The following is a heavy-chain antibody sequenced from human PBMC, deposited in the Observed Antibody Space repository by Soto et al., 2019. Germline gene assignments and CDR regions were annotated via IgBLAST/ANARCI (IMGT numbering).Heavy chain of an antibody. CDR2: VSSSGGST. Sequence: EVQLLESGGGLVQPGGSLRLSCAASGFTFSSYAMSWVRQAPGKGLEWVLAVSSSGGSTYYADSVKCRFTISRDNSKNTLYLQMNRLRAEDTAVYYCAKYSTSWRGGQFDYWGQGTLVTVSS. D-gene: IGHD6-13*01. CDR1: GFTFSSYA. J-gene: IGHJ4*02. V-gene: IGHV3-23*01. CDR3: AKYSTSWRGGQFDY.